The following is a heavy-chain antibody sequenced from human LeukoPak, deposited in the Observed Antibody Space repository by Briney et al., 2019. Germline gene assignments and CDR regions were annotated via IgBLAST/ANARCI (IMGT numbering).Heavy chain of an antibody. Sequence: PSETLSLTCTVSGASMSDFYWSWIRQPPGKGLEGIGYIYKSGSTNYNPPLKSRITISVDTFKNQLSLRLRSVPAADTAVYYCARGLPGYSNSWLPFRDAYDIWGRGTMVAVSS. CDR2: IYKSGST. J-gene: IGHJ3*02. V-gene: IGHV4-59*01. CDR1: GASMSDFY. CDR3: ARGLPGYSNSWLPFRDAYDI. D-gene: IGHD6-13*01.